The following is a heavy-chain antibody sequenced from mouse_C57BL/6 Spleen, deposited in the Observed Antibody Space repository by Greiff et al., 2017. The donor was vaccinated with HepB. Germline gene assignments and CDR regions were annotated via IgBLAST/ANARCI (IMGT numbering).Heavy chain of an antibody. V-gene: IGHV1-69*01. D-gene: IGHD3-2*02. Sequence: VQLQQPGAELVMPGASVKLSCKASGYTFTSYWMHWVKQRPGQGLEWIGEIDPSDSYTNYNQKFKGKSTLTVDKSSSTAYMQLSSLTSEDSAVYYCAREGQRRPHSFDYWGQGTTLTVSS. CDR3: AREGQRRPHSFDY. CDR2: IDPSDSYT. J-gene: IGHJ2*01. CDR1: GYTFTSYW.